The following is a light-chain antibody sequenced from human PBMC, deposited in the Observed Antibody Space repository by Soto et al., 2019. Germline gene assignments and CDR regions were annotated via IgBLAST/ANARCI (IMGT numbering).Light chain of an antibody. Sequence: AIQMTQSPSSLSASVGDRVTITCRASQGIRNDLGWYQQKPGKAPNLLIYAASRLQSGVPSRFSGSGSGTDFTLTISSLQPEDFATYYCQQYNTYSRTFGQGTKVDIK. CDR1: QGIRND. CDR2: AAS. J-gene: IGKJ1*01. V-gene: IGKV1-6*01. CDR3: QQYNTYSRT.